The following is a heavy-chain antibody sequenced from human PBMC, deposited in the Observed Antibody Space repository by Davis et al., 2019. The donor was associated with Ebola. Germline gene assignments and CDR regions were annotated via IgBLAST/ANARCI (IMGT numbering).Heavy chain of an antibody. Sequence: MPSETLSLTCAVSGDSISSGGYSWNWIRQPPGRGLEWIGYISHSGDTHFNPSLKSRVTISVDTSKNQFSLKLSSVTAADTAVYYCARSEYREYVWGSYRLGMDVWGKGTTVTVSS. CDR3: ARSEYREYVWGSYRLGMDV. D-gene: IGHD3-16*02. CDR1: GDSISSGGYS. J-gene: IGHJ6*04. CDR2: ISHSGDT. V-gene: IGHV4-30-2*01.